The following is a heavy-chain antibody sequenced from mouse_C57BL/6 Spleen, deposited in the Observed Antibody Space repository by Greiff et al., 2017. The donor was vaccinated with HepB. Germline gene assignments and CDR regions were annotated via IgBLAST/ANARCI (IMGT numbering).Heavy chain of an antibody. CDR1: GYTFTDYN. CDR2: INPNNGGT. Sequence: DVHLVESGPELVKPGASVKIPCKASGYTFTDYNMDWVKQSHGKSLEWIGDINPNNGGTIYNQKFKGKATLTVDKSSSTAYMELRSLTSEDTAVYYCASGHYGSSFYFDVWGTGTTVTVSS. V-gene: IGHV1-18*01. D-gene: IGHD1-1*01. J-gene: IGHJ1*03. CDR3: ASGHYGSSFYFDV.